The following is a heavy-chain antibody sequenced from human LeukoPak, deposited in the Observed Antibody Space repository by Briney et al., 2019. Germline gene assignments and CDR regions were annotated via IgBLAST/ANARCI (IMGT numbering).Heavy chain of an antibody. V-gene: IGHV3-21*04. CDR3: ARKAGSWGGDAFDI. Sequence: AGGSLRLSCAASGFTFSSYSMNWVRQAPGKGLEWVSSISSSSSYIYYADSVKGRSTISRDNAKNSLYLQMNSLRAEDTAVYYCARKAGSWGGDAFDIWGQGTMVTVSS. CDR2: ISSSSSYI. D-gene: IGHD3-16*01. J-gene: IGHJ3*02. CDR1: GFTFSSYS.